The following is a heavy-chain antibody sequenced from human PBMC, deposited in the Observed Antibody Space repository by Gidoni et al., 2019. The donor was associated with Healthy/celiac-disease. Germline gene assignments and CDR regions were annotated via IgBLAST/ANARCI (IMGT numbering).Heavy chain of an antibody. Sequence: EVQLVESGGGLVKPGGSLRLSCAASGFTFGRSSMNWLRQAPGKGLEWVSSISSSSSYIYYADSVKGRFTISRDNAKNSLYLQMNSLRAEDTAVYYCARDRLYYDILTGYPLQGGPIDYWGQGTLVTVSS. CDR2: ISSSSSYI. CDR1: GFTFGRSS. D-gene: IGHD3-9*01. V-gene: IGHV3-21*01. CDR3: ARDRLYYDILTGYPLQGGPIDY. J-gene: IGHJ4*02.